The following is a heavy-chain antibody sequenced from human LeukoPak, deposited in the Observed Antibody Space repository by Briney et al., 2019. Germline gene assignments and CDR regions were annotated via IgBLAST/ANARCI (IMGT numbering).Heavy chain of an antibody. J-gene: IGHJ3*02. CDR1: GGSSSGYY. CDR3: ARVGDYVWGTYRIDAFDI. D-gene: IGHD3-16*01. V-gene: IGHV4-34*01. Sequence: SETLSLTCAVYGGSSSGYYWSWIRQPPGKGLEWIGEINHSGSTNYNPSLKSRVTISVDTSKNQFFLKLSSVTAADTAVYYCARVGDYVWGTYRIDAFDIWGQGTMVTVSS. CDR2: INHSGST.